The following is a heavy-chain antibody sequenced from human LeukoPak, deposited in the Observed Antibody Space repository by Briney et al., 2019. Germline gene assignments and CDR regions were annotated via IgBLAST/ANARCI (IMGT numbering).Heavy chain of an antibody. J-gene: IGHJ6*02. Sequence: PGGSLRLSCAASGFTFHDCAMHWVRQARGKGLDGVPGISWNSGSIGYADFVKGRFAISRDNAKNSLYLQMNSLRAEDTALYYCAKDTKYCSSTSCYGSYYYYGMDVWGQGTTVTVSS. CDR1: GFTFHDCA. D-gene: IGHD2-2*01. CDR2: ISWNSGSI. CDR3: AKDTKYCSSTSCYGSYYYYGMDV. V-gene: IGHV3-9*01.